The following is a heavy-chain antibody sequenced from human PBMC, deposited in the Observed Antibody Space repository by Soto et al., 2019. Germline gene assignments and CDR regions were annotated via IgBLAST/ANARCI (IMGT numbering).Heavy chain of an antibody. CDR3: AKPPVITASYYYYDMDV. J-gene: IGHJ6*02. D-gene: IGHD4-4*01. V-gene: IGHV3-23*01. CDR1: GFTFSTYP. Sequence: GGSLRLSCAASGFTFSTYPMDWVRQAPGKGLEWVSGISGSGISTYYADSVKGRFTISRDNSKNTVFLQMNSLGAEDTAVYYCAKPPVITASYYYYDMDVWGQGTTVTVSS. CDR2: ISGSGIST.